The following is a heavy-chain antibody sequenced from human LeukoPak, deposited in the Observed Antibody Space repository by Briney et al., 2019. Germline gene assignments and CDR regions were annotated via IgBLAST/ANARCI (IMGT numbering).Heavy chain of an antibody. Sequence: PGGSLRLSXAAXXXXXSSXXMHWVRXAPXXXXXXXXVIXXXXSNKYYADSVKGRFTISRDNSKNTLYLQMNSLRAEDTAVYYCARVLITIFGVVIIYYGMDVWGQGTTVTVSS. J-gene: IGHJ6*02. D-gene: IGHD3-3*01. CDR1: XXXXSSXX. CDR3: ARVLITIFGVVIIYYGMDV. V-gene: IGHV3-33*01. CDR2: IXXXXSNK.